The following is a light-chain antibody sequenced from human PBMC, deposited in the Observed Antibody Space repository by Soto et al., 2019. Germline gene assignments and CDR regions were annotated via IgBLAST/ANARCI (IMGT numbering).Light chain of an antibody. CDR2: DAS. J-gene: IGKJ1*01. Sequence: EIVMTQSPATRSVSPGEGATLSCRPSQSVDKDLAWYRQKPGQAPRLLVYDASTRATGVPARFSGSGSGTEFTLTISSLQSEDFAVYFCHQYNKWPRTCGRGTKVDIK. CDR1: QSVDKD. V-gene: IGKV3-15*01. CDR3: HQYNKWPRT.